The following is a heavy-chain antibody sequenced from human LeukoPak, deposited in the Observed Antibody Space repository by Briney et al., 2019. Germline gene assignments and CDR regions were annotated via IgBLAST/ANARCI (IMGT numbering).Heavy chain of an antibody. CDR1: GFTFSTFA. D-gene: IGHD2-15*01. CDR3: AKVMPPGRIRFYSYYMDV. J-gene: IGHJ6*03. Sequence: GGSLRLSCAASGFTFSTFALSWVRQAPGKGLEWVSSISSSSSYIYYADSVKGRFTISRDKSKNTLSLQMNGLRVEDTAVYYCAKVMPPGRIRFYSYYMDVWGKGTTVTVS. V-gene: IGHV3-21*01. CDR2: ISSSSSYI.